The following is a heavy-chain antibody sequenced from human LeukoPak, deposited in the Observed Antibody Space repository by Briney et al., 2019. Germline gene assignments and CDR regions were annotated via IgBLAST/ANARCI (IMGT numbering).Heavy chain of an antibody. Sequence: SETLSLTCTVSGGSISSYYWSWIRQPPGKGLVWIGYINYSGSTNYNPSLKSRVTISVDTSKNQFSLKLSSVTAADTAVYYCARDRYNWNSYYYYGMDVWGQGTTVTVSS. CDR3: ARDRYNWNSYYYYGMDV. V-gene: IGHV4-59*01. J-gene: IGHJ6*02. D-gene: IGHD1-7*01. CDR2: INYSGST. CDR1: GGSISSYY.